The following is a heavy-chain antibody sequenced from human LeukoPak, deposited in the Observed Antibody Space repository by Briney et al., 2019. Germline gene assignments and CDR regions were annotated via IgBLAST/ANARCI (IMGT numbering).Heavy chain of an antibody. Sequence: GESLKISCKGSGYSFTTYWIAWVRQMPGKELEWMGIIYPGDSDSSRYRPSFQGQVTISADKSISTAYLQWSSLKASDTAMYYCARHQRIERMRYFDLWGRGTLVTVSS. D-gene: IGHD1-1*01. J-gene: IGHJ2*01. V-gene: IGHV5-51*01. CDR2: IYPGDSDSS. CDR3: ARHQRIERMRYFDL. CDR1: GYSFTTYW.